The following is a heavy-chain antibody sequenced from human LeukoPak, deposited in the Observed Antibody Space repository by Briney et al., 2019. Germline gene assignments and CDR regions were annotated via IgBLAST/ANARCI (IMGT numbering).Heavy chain of an antibody. CDR3: AKDRLGHLNWFDP. Sequence: GSLGPSLSASGFRLNRHALGRGRPAPGKGPEWVSAISGSGGSTDYADSVKGRFTISRDNSKNTLYLQMNSLRAEDTAVYYCAKDRLGHLNWFDPWGQGTLVTVSS. D-gene: IGHD2-21*01. J-gene: IGHJ5*02. CDR1: GFRLNRHA. V-gene: IGHV3-23*01. CDR2: ISGSGGST.